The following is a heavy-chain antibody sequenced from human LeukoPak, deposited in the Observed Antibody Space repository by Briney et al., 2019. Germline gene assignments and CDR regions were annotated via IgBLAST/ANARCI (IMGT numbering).Heavy chain of an antibody. CDR1: GGTFSSYA. V-gene: IGHV1-2*02. J-gene: IGHJ4*02. Sequence: ASVKVSCKASGGTFSSYAISWVRQAPGQGLEWMGGIIPNSGGTNYAQKFQGRVTMTRDTSISTAYMELSRLRSDDTAVYYCARFLRGYSYGGTFDYWGQGTLVTVSS. D-gene: IGHD5-18*01. CDR3: ARFLRGYSYGGTFDY. CDR2: IIPNSGGT.